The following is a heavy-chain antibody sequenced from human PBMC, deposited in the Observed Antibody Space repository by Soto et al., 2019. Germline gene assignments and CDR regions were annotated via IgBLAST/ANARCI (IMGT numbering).Heavy chain of an antibody. CDR1: GGSISSSSYY. CDR3: ARLFGGSSWYDRLLQGSFDP. CDR2: IYYSGST. V-gene: IGHV4-39*01. Sequence: PSETLSLTCTVSGGSISSSSYYWGWIRQPPGKGLEWIGSIYYSGSTYYNPSLKSRVTISVDTSKNQFSLKLSSVTAADTAVYYCARLFGGSSWYDRLLQGSFDPWGQGTLVTVSS. D-gene: IGHD6-13*01. J-gene: IGHJ5*02.